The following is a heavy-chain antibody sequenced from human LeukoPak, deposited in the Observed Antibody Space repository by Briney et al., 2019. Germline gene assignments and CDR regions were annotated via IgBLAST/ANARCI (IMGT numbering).Heavy chain of an antibody. CDR1: GYTFTGYY. D-gene: IGHD2-15*01. J-gene: IGHJ3*02. CDR2: INPNSGGT. CDR3: ARGVVVADTRLDAFDI. Sequence: ASVKVSCKASGYTFTGYYMHWVRQAPGQGLEWMGRINPNSGGTNYAQKFQGRVTMTRDTSISTAYMELSRLRSDDTAVYYCARGVVVADTRLDAFDIWGQGTTVTVSS. V-gene: IGHV1-2*06.